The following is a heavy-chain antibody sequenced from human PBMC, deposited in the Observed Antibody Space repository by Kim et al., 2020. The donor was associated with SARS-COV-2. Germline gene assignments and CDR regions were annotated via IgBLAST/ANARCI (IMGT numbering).Heavy chain of an antibody. CDR3: ARSRPPYSSGWYDFDY. D-gene: IGHD6-19*01. J-gene: IGHJ4*02. V-gene: IGHV3-21*01. Sequence: SVKGRFTISRDNAKNSLYLQMNSLRAEDTAVYYCARSRPPYSSGWYDFDYWGQGTLVTVSS.